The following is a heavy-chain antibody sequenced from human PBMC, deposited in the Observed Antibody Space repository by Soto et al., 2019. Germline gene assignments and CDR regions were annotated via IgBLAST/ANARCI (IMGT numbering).Heavy chain of an antibody. V-gene: IGHV4-30-4*02. D-gene: IGHD6-13*01. CDR2: IFDSGTT. J-gene: IGHJ6*02. CDR1: GGSITSDYSC. CDR3: AREQGSGAAGSVGLAV. Sequence: PSETLSLTCTVSGGSITSDYSCWSWIRQPPGEGLEWIGHIFDSGTTYTNPSLRSRVTISLDTSKNHFSLKLSSVTAADTAVYYCAREQGSGAAGSVGLAVWGQGTTVTVSS.